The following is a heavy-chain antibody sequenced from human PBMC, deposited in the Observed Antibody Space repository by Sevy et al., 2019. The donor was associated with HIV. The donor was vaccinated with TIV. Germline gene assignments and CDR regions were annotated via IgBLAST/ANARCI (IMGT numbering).Heavy chain of an antibody. D-gene: IGHD7-27*01. Sequence: SETLSLTCTVSGGSISSSSYYWGWIRQPPGKGLEWIGSIYYSGSTYSNPSLKGLVTISVDTSNNQFSLKLSSVTAAETAVYYCARHVATGDLGYGMDVWGQGTTVTVSS. CDR3: ARHVATGDLGYGMDV. CDR1: GGSISSSSYY. CDR2: IYYSGST. V-gene: IGHV4-39*01. J-gene: IGHJ6*01.